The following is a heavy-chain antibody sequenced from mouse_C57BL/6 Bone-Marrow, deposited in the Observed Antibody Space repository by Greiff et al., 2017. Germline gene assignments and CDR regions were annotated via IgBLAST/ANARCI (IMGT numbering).Heavy chain of an antibody. V-gene: IGHV14-4*01. Sequence: EVQLQQSGAELVRPGASVKLSCTASGFNIKDDYIHWVKQRPEQGLEWIGWIDPEIGDTEYASKFKGKATITSDTSSNTAYLQLSSLTSEDTAVYYCSSFDGTYFDFWGQGTPLTVAS. J-gene: IGHJ2*01. CDR2: IDPEIGDT. CDR3: SSFDGTYFDF. CDR1: GFNIKDDY. D-gene: IGHD2-3*01.